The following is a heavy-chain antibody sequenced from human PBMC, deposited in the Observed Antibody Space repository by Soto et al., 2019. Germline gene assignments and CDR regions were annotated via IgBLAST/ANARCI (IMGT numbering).Heavy chain of an antibody. D-gene: IGHD5-12*01. V-gene: IGHV3-33*01. CDR1: GFTFSSYG. CDR3: ARGPGLAATIIYGMDV. CDR2: IWYDGSNK. Sequence: QVQLVESGGGVVQPGRSLRLSCAASGFTFSSYGMHWVRQAPGKGLEWVAVIWYDGSNKYYADSVKGRFTISRDNSKNTLYLQMNSLRAEDTAVYYCARGPGLAATIIYGMDVWGQGTTVTVSS. J-gene: IGHJ6*02.